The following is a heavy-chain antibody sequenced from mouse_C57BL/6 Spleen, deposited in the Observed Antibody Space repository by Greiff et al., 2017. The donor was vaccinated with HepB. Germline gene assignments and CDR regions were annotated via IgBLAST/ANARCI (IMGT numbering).Heavy chain of an antibody. V-gene: IGHV14-4*01. CDR2: IDPENGDT. CDR3: TTKGNYVPFDY. J-gene: IGHJ2*01. CDR1: GFNIKDDY. Sequence: VQLQQSGAELVRPGASVKLSCTASGFNIKDDYMHWVKQRPEQGLEWIGWIDPENGDTEYASKFQGKATITADTSSNTAYLQLSSLTSEDTAGYYWTTKGNYVPFDYWGQGTTLTVSS. D-gene: IGHD2-1*01.